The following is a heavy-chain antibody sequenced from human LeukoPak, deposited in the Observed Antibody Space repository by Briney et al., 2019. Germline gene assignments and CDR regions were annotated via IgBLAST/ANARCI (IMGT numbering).Heavy chain of an antibody. CDR3: ARALTATLDHWTYYYYMDV. V-gene: IGHV3-20*04. J-gene: IGHJ6*03. CDR2: INWNGGST. CDR1: GFTFDDYG. Sequence: GGSLRLSCAASGFTFDDYGMRWVRQAPGKGLGWVSGINWNGGSTGYADSVKGRFTISRDNAKNSLYLQMNSLRAEDTALYYCARALTATLDHWTYYYYMDVWGKGTTVTVSS. D-gene: IGHD2-15*01.